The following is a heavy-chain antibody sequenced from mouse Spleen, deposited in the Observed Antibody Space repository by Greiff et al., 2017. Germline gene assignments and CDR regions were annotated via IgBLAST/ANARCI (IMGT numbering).Heavy chain of an antibody. J-gene: IGHJ1*01. CDR3: ARQRVYYGSRRAWYFDV. D-gene: IGHD1-1*01. CDR2: ISSGGSYT. V-gene: IGHV5-9-3*01. Sequence: DVQLQESGGGLVKPGGSLKLSCAASGFTFSSYAMSWVRQTPEKRLEWVATISSGGSYTYYPDSVKGRFTISRDNAKNTLYLQMSSLRSEDTAMYYCARQRVYYGSRRAWYFDVWGAGTTVTVSS. CDR1: GFTFSSYA.